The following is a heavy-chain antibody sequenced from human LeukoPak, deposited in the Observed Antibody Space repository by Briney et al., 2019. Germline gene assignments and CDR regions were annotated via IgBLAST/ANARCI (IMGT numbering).Heavy chain of an antibody. CDR2: ISSSSSYI. CDR3: ARDEIGPTRGAIDI. V-gene: IGHV3-21*01. Sequence: GGTLRLSCAASGFTFSSYSMNWVRQAPGKGLEWVSSISSSSSYIYYADSVKGRLTISRDNAKNSLYLQMNSLRAEDAAVYYCARDEIGPTRGAIDIWGQGTMVTVSS. J-gene: IGHJ3*02. CDR1: GFTFSSYS. D-gene: IGHD1-1*01.